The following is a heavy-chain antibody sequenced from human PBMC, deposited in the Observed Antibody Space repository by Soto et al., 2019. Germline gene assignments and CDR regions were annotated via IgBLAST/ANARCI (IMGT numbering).Heavy chain of an antibody. CDR2: FRTSGDGGTT. V-gene: IGHV3-23*01. Sequence: GGSLRLSCAASGFTFSSYSMSWFRQAPGKGLEWVSGFRTSGDGGTTYYADSVKGRFTISRDNSKNMLFLQMNSLRAEDTAIYYCAKKVNSGPGSQYFDYWGQGTLVTVSS. D-gene: IGHD3-10*01. J-gene: IGHJ4*02. CDR1: GFTFSSYS. CDR3: AKKVNSGPGSQYFDY.